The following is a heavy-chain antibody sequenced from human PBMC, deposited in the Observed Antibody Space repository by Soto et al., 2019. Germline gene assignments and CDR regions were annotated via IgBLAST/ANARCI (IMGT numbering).Heavy chain of an antibody. CDR3: ARGRVGATGLAY. CDR1: GYTFTSFD. V-gene: IGHV1-8*01. Sequence: ASVKASCQASGYTFTSFDPHWVRPATGQGLEWIGWMNPNRGDTGYAQKFQGRVTMTRNTSISTDYMELSSLRSDDTAVYYCARGRVGATGLAYWGQGTLVTVSS. CDR2: MNPNRGDT. J-gene: IGHJ4*02. D-gene: IGHD1-26*01.